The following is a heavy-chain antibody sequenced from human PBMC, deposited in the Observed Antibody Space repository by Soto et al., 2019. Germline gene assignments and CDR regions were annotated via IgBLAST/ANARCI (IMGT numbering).Heavy chain of an antibody. Sequence: PGGSLRLSCAASGFTFNSYGMHWVRQAPGKGLEWVAVILFDGTNKYYADSVKGRFTISRDNSKNTLYLQMNSLRIEDTAVYYCAKEDDSSGYYLDAFDIWGQGTMVTVSS. D-gene: IGHD3-22*01. CDR1: GFTFNSYG. CDR2: ILFDGTNK. CDR3: AKEDDSSGYYLDAFDI. V-gene: IGHV3-30*18. J-gene: IGHJ3*02.